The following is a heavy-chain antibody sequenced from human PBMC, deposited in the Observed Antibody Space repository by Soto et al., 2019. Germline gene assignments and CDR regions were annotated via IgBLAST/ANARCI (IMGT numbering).Heavy chain of an antibody. D-gene: IGHD2-21*01. CDR1: GVSLSTSGMG. V-gene: IGHV2-5*02. Sequence: ASGPTLVNPTQTLTLTCTFSGVSLSTSGMGVGWIRQPPGKALEWLALVYWDDDKRYSPSLKSRLTITKDTSKNQVVLTMTYMDPVDTATYYCAHMIEGAFFEHWGQGTLVTVSS. CDR2: VYWDDDK. CDR3: AHMIEGAFFEH. J-gene: IGHJ4*02.